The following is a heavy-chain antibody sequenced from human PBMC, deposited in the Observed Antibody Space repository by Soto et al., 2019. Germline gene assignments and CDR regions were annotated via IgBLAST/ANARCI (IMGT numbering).Heavy chain of an antibody. J-gene: IGHJ6*03. CDR3: ARAHLEWNYHYYYMDV. V-gene: IGHV4-31*03. CDR2: IYYSGST. Sequence: QVQLQESGPGLVKPSQTLSLTCTVSGGSISSGGYYWSWIRQHPGKGLEWIGYIYYSGSTYYNPSLKSRVTISVDKSKNQFSLKLSSVTAADTAVYYCARAHLEWNYHYYYMDVWGKGTTVTVSS. CDR1: GGSISSGGYY. D-gene: IGHD3-3*01.